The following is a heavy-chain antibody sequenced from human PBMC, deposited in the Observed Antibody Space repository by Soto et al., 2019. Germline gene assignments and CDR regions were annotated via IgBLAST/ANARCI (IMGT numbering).Heavy chain of an antibody. J-gene: IGHJ6*02. Sequence: GGSLRLSCAASGFTFSNYWMHWVRQAPGKGLVWVSRINSDGSSTSYADSVKGRFTISRDNAKNTLYLQMNSLRAEDTAVYYCASWTHYYGSGSYYKAYYYYGMDVWGQGTTVTVSS. V-gene: IGHV3-74*01. CDR3: ASWTHYYGSGSYYKAYYYYGMDV. CDR2: INSDGSST. D-gene: IGHD3-10*01. CDR1: GFTFSNYW.